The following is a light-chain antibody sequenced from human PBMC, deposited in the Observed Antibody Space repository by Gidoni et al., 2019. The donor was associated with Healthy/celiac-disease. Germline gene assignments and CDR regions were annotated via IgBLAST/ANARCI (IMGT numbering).Light chain of an antibody. J-gene: IGLJ3*02. CDR3: GSYAGSSNFFNGV. V-gene: IGLV2-23*02. CDR1: SSDVGSYNL. Sequence: QSALTHPASVSGSPGQSITISCTGTSSDVGSYNLVSWYPQHPDKAPKLMIYEVSKRPSGVSNRFSGSKSGNTASLTISGLQAEDEADYYCGSYAGSSNFFNGVFGGGTKLTVL. CDR2: EVS.